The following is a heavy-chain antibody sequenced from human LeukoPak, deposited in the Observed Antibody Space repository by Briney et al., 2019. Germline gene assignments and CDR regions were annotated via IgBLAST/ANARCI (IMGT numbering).Heavy chain of an antibody. J-gene: IGHJ6*03. CDR2: ISSSSSYI. V-gene: IGHV3-21*01. Sequence: PGGSLRLSCAASGFTSSRYSMNWVRQAPGKGLEWVSSISSSSSYIYYADSVKGRFTISRDNAKNSLYLQMNSLRAEDTAVYYCARGGPDCSGGSCYFGPYYYYYYMDVWGKGTTVTISS. D-gene: IGHD2-15*01. CDR3: ARGGPDCSGGSCYFGPYYYYYYMDV. CDR1: GFTSSRYS.